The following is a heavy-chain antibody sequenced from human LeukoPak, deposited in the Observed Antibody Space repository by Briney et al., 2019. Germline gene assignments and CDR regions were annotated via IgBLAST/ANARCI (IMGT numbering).Heavy chain of an antibody. D-gene: IGHD3-22*01. J-gene: IGHJ3*01. CDR2: IYYSGRT. V-gene: IGHV4-39*07. CDR3: ASDSISMNAFDA. CDR1: GGSFTDYF. Sequence: PSETLSLTCTDSGGSFTDYFWGWIRQPPGKGLEWIGSIYYSGRTFYNPSLKNRVSISLDTSKGQFSLNLDSVTAADTAVYYCASDSISMNAFDAWGQGTMVTVSS.